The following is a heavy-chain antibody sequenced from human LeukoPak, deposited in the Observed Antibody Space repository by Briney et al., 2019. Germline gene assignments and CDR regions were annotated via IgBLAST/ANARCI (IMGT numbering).Heavy chain of an antibody. CDR2: IYPGDSDT. CDR3: ATSLDFDY. CDR1: GYSFASYW. Sequence: GESLKISCKTSGYSFASYWIAWVRQMPGKGLEWMGIIYPGDSDTRYSPSFQGRVTISADKSISTAYLQWSSLKASDTAMYYCATSLDFDYWGQGTLVTVSS. J-gene: IGHJ4*02. V-gene: IGHV5-51*01.